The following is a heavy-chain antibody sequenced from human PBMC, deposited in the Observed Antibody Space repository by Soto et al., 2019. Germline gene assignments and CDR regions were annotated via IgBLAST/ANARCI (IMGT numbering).Heavy chain of an antibody. V-gene: IGHV5-51*01. CDR2: IYPGDSDT. J-gene: IGHJ6*02. CDR1: GYSFTGYW. D-gene: IGHD3-22*01. CDR3: ARTPYYDSSGYYYYYGMDV. Sequence: GESLKISCKGSGYSFTGYWIGWVRQMPGKGLEWMGIIYPGDSDTRYSPSFQGQVTISADKSISTAYLQWSSLKASDTAMYYCARTPYYDSSGYYYYYGMDVWGQGTTVTVSS.